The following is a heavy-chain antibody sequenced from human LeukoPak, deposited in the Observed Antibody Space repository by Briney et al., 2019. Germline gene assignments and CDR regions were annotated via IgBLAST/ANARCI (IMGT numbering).Heavy chain of an antibody. Sequence: SETLSLTCSVSGGSISSSTYYWGWIRQPPGKGLEWIGNIYNSGSTYYNPSLKSRVTISVDTSKNQFSLKLSSVTAADTAVYYCARPAPPTSSGSYYFDYWGQGTLVTVSS. V-gene: IGHV4-39*01. CDR1: GGSISSSTYY. CDR2: IYNSGST. CDR3: ARPAPPTSSGSYYFDY. J-gene: IGHJ4*02. D-gene: IGHD6-19*01.